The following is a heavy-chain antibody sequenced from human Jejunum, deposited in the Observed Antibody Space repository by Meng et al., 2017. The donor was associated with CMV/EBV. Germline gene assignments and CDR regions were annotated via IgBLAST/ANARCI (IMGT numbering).Heavy chain of an antibody. Sequence: SISSGDYCWSWIRQSPEEGLELIGYIFYSGGTYYNPSFESRATISVDTSKNQFSLKLTSVTAADTAVYYCARDGSEMWTGYSGFDPWGQGVLVTVSS. D-gene: IGHD3/OR15-3a*01. J-gene: IGHJ5*02. CDR1: SISSGDYC. V-gene: IGHV4-30-4*08. CDR3: ARDGSEMWTGYSGFDP. CDR2: IFYSGGT.